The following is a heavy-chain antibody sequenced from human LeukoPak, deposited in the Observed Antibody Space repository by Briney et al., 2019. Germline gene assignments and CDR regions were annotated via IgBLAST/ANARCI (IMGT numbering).Heavy chain of an antibody. CDR2: IHDSGTT. CDR1: GGSIRSYY. J-gene: IGHJ2*01. D-gene: IGHD6-13*01. Sequence: SETLSLTCNVSGGSIRSYYWSWVRQPPGKGLEWIAYIHDSGTTNSDPSLKSRVTISLDTSKNQLSLRLNSVTAADTAMYYCARDLGSSWPYRYFDLWGRGTLVTVSS. CDR3: ARDLGSSWPYRYFDL. V-gene: IGHV4-59*01.